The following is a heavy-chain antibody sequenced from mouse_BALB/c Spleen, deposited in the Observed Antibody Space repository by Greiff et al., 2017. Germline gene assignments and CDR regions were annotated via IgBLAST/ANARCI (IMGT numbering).Heavy chain of an antibody. D-gene: IGHD1-1*01. V-gene: IGHV5-4*02. CDR3: ARGGGLLYYYAMDY. Sequence: EVMLVESGGGLVKPGGSLKLSCAASGFTFSDYYMYWVRQTPEKRLEWVATISDGGSYTYYPDSVKGRFTISRDNAKNNLYLQMSSLKSEDTAMYYCARGGGLLYYYAMDYWGQGTSVTVSS. CDR2: ISDGGSYT. J-gene: IGHJ4*01. CDR1: GFTFSDYY.